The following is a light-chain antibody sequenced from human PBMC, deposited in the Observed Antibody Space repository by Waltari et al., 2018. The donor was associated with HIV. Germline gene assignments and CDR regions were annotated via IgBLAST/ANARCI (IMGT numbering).Light chain of an antibody. CDR2: TNN. CDR3: AAWNDSLSGYV. J-gene: IGLJ1*01. Sequence: QSVLTPPPSASGTPAQRVTISCSGSSSNVGRNYLYWYQQLPGTAPKLNNYTNNQRHSGVPDRFSVSKSGTSASLAISGLRSEDEADYYCAAWNDSLSGYVFGTGTKVTV. CDR1: SSNVGRNY. V-gene: IGLV1-47*01.